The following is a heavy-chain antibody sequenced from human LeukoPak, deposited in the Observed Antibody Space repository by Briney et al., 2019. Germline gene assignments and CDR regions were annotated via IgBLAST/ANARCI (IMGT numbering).Heavy chain of an antibody. D-gene: IGHD2-2*01. CDR1: GFTFSSYE. V-gene: IGHV3-48*03. CDR2: IASSGSRT. J-gene: IGHJ4*02. Sequence: GGSLRLSCAASGFTFSSYEMNWVRQAPGKGLEWVSYIASSGSRTYYADSVKGRFTISRDNAKNSLYLQMNSLRAEDTAVYYCAREDASAIDYWGQGTLVTVSS. CDR3: AREDASAIDY.